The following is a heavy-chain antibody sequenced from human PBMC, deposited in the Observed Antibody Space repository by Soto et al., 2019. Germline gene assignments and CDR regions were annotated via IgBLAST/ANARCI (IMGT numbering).Heavy chain of an antibody. CDR2: INAANGNT. Sequence: ASVKVSCKASGYTFISYAMHWVRQAPGQRLEWMGWINAANGNTKYSQKFQGRVTITRDTSASTAYMELSSLRSEDTAVYYCARTSSYYFFDSWGQGALVTVS. J-gene: IGHJ4*02. D-gene: IGHD3-22*01. CDR1: GYTFISYA. V-gene: IGHV1-3*01. CDR3: ARTSSYYFFDS.